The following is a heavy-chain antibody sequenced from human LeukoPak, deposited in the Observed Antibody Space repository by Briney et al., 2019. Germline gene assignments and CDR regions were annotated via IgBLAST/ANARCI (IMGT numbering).Heavy chain of an antibody. CDR3: AKEGDYCSSSGCHKRGIDY. CDR2: IRYDGSHD. CDR1: GFTFSHYA. D-gene: IGHD2-2*01. V-gene: IGHV3-33*06. Sequence: GTSLRLSRAASGFTFSHYAMHWVRQAPGKGLEWVAVIRYDGSHDTYTDSVKGRFTVSRDNFKNVLHLQMNSLRVEDTAVYYCAKEGDYCSSSGCHKRGIDYWGQGTLVTVSS. J-gene: IGHJ4*02.